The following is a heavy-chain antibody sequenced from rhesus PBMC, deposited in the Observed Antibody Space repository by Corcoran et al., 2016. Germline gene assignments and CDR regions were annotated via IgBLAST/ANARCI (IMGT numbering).Heavy chain of an antibody. Sequence: QVQLQESGPGVVKPSETLSLTCAVSVGSISDSYRWRWIRQPPGKGLEWIGYIYGNSTSTNHNPSLKSRVTLSKGTSKNQFSLKLSSVTAADTAVYYCATPRGYSYSFAFDFWGQGLRVTVSS. D-gene: IGHD5-12*01. CDR1: VGSISDSYR. CDR2: IYGNSTST. CDR3: ATPRGYSYSFAFDF. V-gene: IGHV4S10*01. J-gene: IGHJ3*01.